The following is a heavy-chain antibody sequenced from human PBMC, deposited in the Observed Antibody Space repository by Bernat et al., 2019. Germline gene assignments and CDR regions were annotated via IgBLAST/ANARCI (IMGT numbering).Heavy chain of an antibody. V-gene: IGHV4-39*01. J-gene: IGHJ4*02. Sequence: QLQLQESGPGLVKPSETLSLTCTVSGGSITSSSYYWGWIRQPPGKGLEWIGSIYYSGSTYYNPSLKCRVTISVDTSKNQFSLKLSSVTAADTAVYYCARPTIYDSSGYYFDYWGQGTLVTVSS. D-gene: IGHD3-22*01. CDR2: IYYSGST. CDR1: GGSITSSSYY. CDR3: ARPTIYDSSGYYFDY.